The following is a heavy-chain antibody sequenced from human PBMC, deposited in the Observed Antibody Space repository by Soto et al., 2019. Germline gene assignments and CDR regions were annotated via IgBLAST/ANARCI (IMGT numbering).Heavy chain of an antibody. D-gene: IGHD3-10*01. Sequence: GGSLRLSCAASGFTFSGQAISWVRQAPGKGLEWVSSVSGSGSKTYYAESVKGRFTISRDNAKNTLYLQMKRLRAEETAVNEYARDGLRGDFPYIDYWGQGTLVTVSS. CDR3: ARDGLRGDFPYIDY. CDR2: VSGSGSKT. J-gene: IGHJ4*02. V-gene: IGHV3-23*01. CDR1: GFTFSGQA.